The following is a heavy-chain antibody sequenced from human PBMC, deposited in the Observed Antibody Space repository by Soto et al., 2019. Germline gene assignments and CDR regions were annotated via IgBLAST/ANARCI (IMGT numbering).Heavy chain of an antibody. CDR1: GFSFRNYA. D-gene: IGHD3-9*01. J-gene: IGHJ4*02. V-gene: IGHV3-23*01. CDR3: ANGRATYGLLTHDY. CDR2: LTGSSSNT. Sequence: XGSLRLSCAASGFSFRNYAMSWVRQAPGKGLEWISTLTGSSSNTYYADSVKGRFAISRDNSRNTLYLQMHSLTAEDTAVYYCANGRATYGLLTHDYWGQGTLVTVSS.